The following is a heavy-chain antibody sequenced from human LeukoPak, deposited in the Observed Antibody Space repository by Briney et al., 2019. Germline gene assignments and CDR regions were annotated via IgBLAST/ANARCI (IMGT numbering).Heavy chain of an antibody. Sequence: PGGSLRLSCAASGFTVSSNYMSWVRQAPGKGLEWVSVIYSGGSTYYADSVKGRFTISRDNSKNTLYLQMNSLRAEDTAVYYCARRGGGVVVAANLRPYYYYMDVWGKGTTVTISS. J-gene: IGHJ6*03. CDR2: IYSGGST. CDR3: ARRGGGVVVAANLRPYYYYMDV. CDR1: GFTVSSNY. V-gene: IGHV3-53*01. D-gene: IGHD2-15*01.